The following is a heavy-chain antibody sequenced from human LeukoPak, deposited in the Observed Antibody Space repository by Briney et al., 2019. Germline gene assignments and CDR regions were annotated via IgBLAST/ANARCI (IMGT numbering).Heavy chain of an antibody. J-gene: IGHJ4*02. CDR1: GFTFSSYA. CDR2: ISVSGGST. CDR3: ATGDRLGY. V-gene: IGHV3-23*01. D-gene: IGHD4-17*01. Sequence: GGSLRLSCAASGFTFSSYAMGWVRQAPGKGLEWGSTISVSGGSTYQADSVMGRFTVSRDNSKNTLYLQMNSLRAEDTAVYYCATGDRLGYCGQGTLVTVSS.